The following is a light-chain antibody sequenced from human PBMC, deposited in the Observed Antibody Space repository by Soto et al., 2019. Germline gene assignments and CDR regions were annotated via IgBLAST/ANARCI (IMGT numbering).Light chain of an antibody. Sequence: DNQMTQSPSTLFAPVVGRVTITCRVIRSISRWLAWYQRKPGKAPKLLIYKASSLESGVPSRFSGSGSGTEFTLTICSLQPDDFATYYCQQYNSYSPLTFGGGTKVDIK. CDR1: RSISRW. CDR2: KAS. J-gene: IGKJ4*02. V-gene: IGKV1-5*03. CDR3: QQYNSYSPLT.